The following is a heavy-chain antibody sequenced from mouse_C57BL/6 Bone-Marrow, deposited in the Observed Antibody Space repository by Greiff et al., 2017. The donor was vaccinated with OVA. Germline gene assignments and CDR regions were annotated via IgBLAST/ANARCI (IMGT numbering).Heavy chain of an antibody. J-gene: IGHJ4*01. V-gene: IGHV14-4*01. D-gene: IGHD1-1*01. Sequence: VQLKESGAELVRPGASVKLSCTASGFNIKDDYMHWVKQRPEQGLEWIGWIDPENGDTEYASKFQGKATITADTSSNTAYLQLSSLTSEDTAVYYCTDGERAMDYWGQGTSVTVSS. CDR1: GFNIKDDY. CDR2: IDPENGDT. CDR3: TDGERAMDY.